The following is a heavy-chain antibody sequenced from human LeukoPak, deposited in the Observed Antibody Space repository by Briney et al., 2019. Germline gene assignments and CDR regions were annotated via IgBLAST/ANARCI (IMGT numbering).Heavy chain of an antibody. J-gene: IGHJ4*02. CDR3: ARERFHGSGAPKYDY. D-gene: IGHD3-10*01. V-gene: IGHV3-30*02. CDR2: IRYDGSNK. Sequence: GGSLRLSCAASGFTFSSYGMHWVRQAPGKGLEWVAFIRYDGSNKYYADSVKVRFTISRDNAKNSLYLQMNSLRVEDTAIYYCARERFHGSGAPKYDYWGQGTLVTVSS. CDR1: GFTFSSYG.